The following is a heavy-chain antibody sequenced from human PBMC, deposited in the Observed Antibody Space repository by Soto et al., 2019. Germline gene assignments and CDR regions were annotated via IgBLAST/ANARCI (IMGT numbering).Heavy chain of an antibody. CDR2: IKQDGSEK. CDR3: ARDRIYSSSWYPAPFDY. V-gene: IGHV3-7*01. CDR1: GFTFSSYW. Sequence: PGGSLRLSCAASGFTFSSYWMSWVRQAPGKGLEWVANIKQDGSEKYYVDSVKGRFTISRDNAKNSLYLQMNSLRAEDTAVYYCARDRIYSSSWYPAPFDYWGQGTLVTVS. D-gene: IGHD6-13*01. J-gene: IGHJ4*02.